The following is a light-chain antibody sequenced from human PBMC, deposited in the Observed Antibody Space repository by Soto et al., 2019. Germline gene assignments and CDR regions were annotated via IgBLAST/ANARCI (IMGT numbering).Light chain of an antibody. Sequence: SYELTQPPSVSVAPGQTARISCGGDNIGTKSVHWYQQKPGQAPVLVIYDDHDRPSGIPERFSGSNSGNTATLTITRAEAGDEADYYRQVWDSSSDHYVFAAGTKVTVL. CDR2: DDH. V-gene: IGLV3-21*02. CDR1: NIGTKS. CDR3: QVWDSSSDHYV. J-gene: IGLJ1*01.